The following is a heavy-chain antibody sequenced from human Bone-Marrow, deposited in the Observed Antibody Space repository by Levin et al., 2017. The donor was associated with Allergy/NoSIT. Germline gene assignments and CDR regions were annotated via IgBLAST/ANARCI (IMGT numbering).Heavy chain of an antibody. Sequence: KTSETLSLTCTVSGGSVSSGSSYWTFIRQPPGTELEWIGSIFYTGSTDYNPSLQSRVTISIDTSKNQFSLRLSSVTAADTAVYYCARDTILSFLDFWGQGTLVTVSS. CDR1: GGSVSSGSSY. J-gene: IGHJ4*02. CDR3: ARDTILSFLDF. V-gene: IGHV4-61*01. D-gene: IGHD3-16*01. CDR2: IFYTGST.